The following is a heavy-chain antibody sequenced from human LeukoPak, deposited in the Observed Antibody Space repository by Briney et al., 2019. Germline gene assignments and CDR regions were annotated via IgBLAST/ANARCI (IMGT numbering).Heavy chain of an antibody. V-gene: IGHV1-46*01. J-gene: IGHJ5*02. CDR2: INPRGGST. Sequence: ASVKVSCKASGYTFTSYYMHWVRQAPGQGLEWMGIINPRGGSTSYAQKFQGRVTMTRDTSTSTVYMELSSLRSEDTAVYYGARDQGYSYGKGASDWFDHWGQGTLVTVSS. CDR3: ARDQGYSYGKGASDWFDH. D-gene: IGHD5-18*01. CDR1: GYTFTSYY.